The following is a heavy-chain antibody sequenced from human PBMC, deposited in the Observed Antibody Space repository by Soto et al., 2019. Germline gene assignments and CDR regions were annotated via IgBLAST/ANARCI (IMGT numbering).Heavy chain of an antibody. J-gene: IGHJ6*03. CDR2: ISSSGSTI. CDR3: ARDVAGEVPEYYYYYMDV. Sequence: GGSLRLSCAASGFTFSDYYMSWIRQAPGKGLEWVSYISSSGSTIYYADSVKGRFTISRDNAKNSLYLQMNSLRAEDTAVYYCARDVAGEVPEYYYYYMDVWGKGTTVTVSS. V-gene: IGHV3-11*01. CDR1: GFTFSDYY. D-gene: IGHD3-10*01.